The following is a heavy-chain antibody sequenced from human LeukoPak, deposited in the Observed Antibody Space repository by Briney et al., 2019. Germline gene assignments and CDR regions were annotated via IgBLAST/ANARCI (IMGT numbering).Heavy chain of an antibody. J-gene: IGHJ5*02. Sequence: SETLSLTCAVYGESFSDYFWSWIRQPPGKGLEWIGEINHSGSTNYNPSLKSRITISVDTSKNQFSLKLISVTAADTAVYYCARGPRNYYGSGSYRWFDPWGQGTLVTVSS. D-gene: IGHD3-10*01. CDR1: GESFSDYF. CDR2: INHSGST. CDR3: ARGPRNYYGSGSYRWFDP. V-gene: IGHV4-34*01.